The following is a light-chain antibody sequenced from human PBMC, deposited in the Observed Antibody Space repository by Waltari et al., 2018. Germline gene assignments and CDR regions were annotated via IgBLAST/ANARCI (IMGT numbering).Light chain of an antibody. J-gene: IGLJ7*01. CDR2: ENN. CDR1: SSNIGGYD. Sequence: QSVLTQPPSVSGYPGQRVTISCTGSSSNIGGYDVHWYQQLPGTAPKLLIFENNKRPSGVSDRFSGSKSATSASLTITGLQSEDEAEYYCEAWDNSLNGILFGGGTRLT. V-gene: IGLV1-44*01. CDR3: EAWDNSLNGIL.